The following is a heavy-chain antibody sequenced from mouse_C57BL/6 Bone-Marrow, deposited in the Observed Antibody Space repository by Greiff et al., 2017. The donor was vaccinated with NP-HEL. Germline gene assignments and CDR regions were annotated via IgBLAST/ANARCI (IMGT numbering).Heavy chain of an antibody. D-gene: IGHD2-1*01. CDR1: GYTFTDYE. Sequence: QVQLQQSGAELVRPGASVTLSCKASGYTFTDYEMHWVKQTPVHGLEWIGAIDPETGGTAYNQKFKGKAILTADKSSSTAYMELRSLTSEDSAVYYGTREGIYDGNYYAMDYWGQGTSVTVSS. CDR2: IDPETGGT. V-gene: IGHV1-15*01. CDR3: TREGIYDGNYYAMDY. J-gene: IGHJ4*01.